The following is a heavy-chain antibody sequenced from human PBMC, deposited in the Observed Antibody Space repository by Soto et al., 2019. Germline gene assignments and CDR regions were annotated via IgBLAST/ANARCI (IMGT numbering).Heavy chain of an antibody. V-gene: IGHV3-30*18. J-gene: IGHJ6*02. CDR2: ISYDGSNK. Sequence: PRGSLRLSCAASVFTFSSYGMHWVRQAPGKGLEWVAVISYDGSNKYYADSVKGRFTISRDNSKNTLYLQMNSLRAEDTAVYYCAKVYMVVRYQLLHNYYGMDVWGQGTTVTVSS. CDR1: VFTFSSYG. D-gene: IGHD2-2*01. CDR3: AKVYMVVRYQLLHNYYGMDV.